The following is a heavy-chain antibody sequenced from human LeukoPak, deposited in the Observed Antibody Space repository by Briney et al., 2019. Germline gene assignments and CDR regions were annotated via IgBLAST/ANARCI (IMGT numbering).Heavy chain of an antibody. D-gene: IGHD5-24*01. V-gene: IGHV4-59*08. J-gene: IGHJ5*02. CDR3: ARRRDGYNFNWFDP. CDR1: GGSISSHY. CDR2: VVYSGST. Sequence: SGTLSLTCTVSGGSISSHYWSWIRQPPGKGLEWIGHVVYSGSTSYNPSLRSRVTISVDTSKNQFSLKLSSVTAADTAVYYCARRRDGYNFNWFDPWGQGNLVTVSS.